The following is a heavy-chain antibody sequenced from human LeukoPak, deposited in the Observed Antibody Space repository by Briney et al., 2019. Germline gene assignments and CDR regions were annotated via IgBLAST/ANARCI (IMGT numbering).Heavy chain of an antibody. V-gene: IGHV1-46*01. CDR3: ARPSWGGPGYYYYYGMDV. Sequence: ASVKVSCKASGYTFTSYYMHWVRQAPGQGLEWMGIINPSGGSTSYAQKFQGRVTMTRDTSTSTVYMELSSLRSEDTAAYYCARPSWGGPGYYYYYGMDVWGQGTTVTVSS. D-gene: IGHD3-16*01. CDR1: GYTFTSYY. J-gene: IGHJ6*02. CDR2: INPSGGST.